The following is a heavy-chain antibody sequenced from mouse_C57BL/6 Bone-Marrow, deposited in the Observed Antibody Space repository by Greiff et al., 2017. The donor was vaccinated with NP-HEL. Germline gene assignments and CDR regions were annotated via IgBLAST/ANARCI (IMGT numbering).Heavy chain of an antibody. CDR2: ISGGGGNT. Sequence: EVMLVESGGGLVKPGGSLKLSCAASGFTFSSYTMSWVRQTPEKRLEWVATISGGGGNTYYPDSVKGRFTISRDNAKNTLYLQMSSLRSEDTALYYCARYDYPPYYFDYWGQGTTRTVSS. V-gene: IGHV5-9*01. CDR3: ARYDYPPYYFDY. CDR1: GFTFSSYT. D-gene: IGHD2-4*01. J-gene: IGHJ2*01.